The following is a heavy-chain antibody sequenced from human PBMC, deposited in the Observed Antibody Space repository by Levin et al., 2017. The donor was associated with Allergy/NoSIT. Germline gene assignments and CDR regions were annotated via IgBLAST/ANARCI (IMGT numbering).Heavy chain of an antibody. Sequence: GESLKISCAASGFTFSSYAMNWVRKAPGKGLEWVSAISSSGGSPYYADSVKGRFTISRDNSRNTVYLQMNSLRVEDTAVYYCAKDLESSSWYPSYFDYWGQGTLVTVSS. J-gene: IGHJ4*02. CDR2: ISSSGGSP. D-gene: IGHD6-13*01. CDR3: AKDLESSSWYPSYFDY. V-gene: IGHV3-23*01. CDR1: GFTFSSYA.